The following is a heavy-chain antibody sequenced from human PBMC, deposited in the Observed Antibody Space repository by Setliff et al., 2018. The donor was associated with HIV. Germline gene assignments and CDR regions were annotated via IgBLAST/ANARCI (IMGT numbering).Heavy chain of an antibody. CDR3: ARGAYRRRDGGTYFYQFDF. J-gene: IGHJ4*02. D-gene: IGHD1-26*01. CDR2: IIPILEKT. Sequence: SVKVSCKASGGTFSSFVISWVRQAPGQGLEWLGGIIPILEKTNYAQKFQGRVTITADKSASTAFMELSSLRSEDTAVYHCARGAYRRRDGGTYFYQFDFWGRGTLVTVSS. V-gene: IGHV1-69*10. CDR1: GGTFSSFV.